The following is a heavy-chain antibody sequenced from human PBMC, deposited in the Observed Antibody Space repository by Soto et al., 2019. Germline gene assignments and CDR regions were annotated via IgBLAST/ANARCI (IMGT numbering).Heavy chain of an antibody. CDR1: GFTFTSYA. CDR2: ISGGGGST. CDR3: ARDPVIVGDLGPIDY. V-gene: IGHV3-23*01. Sequence: EVQLLESGGNLVQPGGSLRLSCAASGFTFTSYAMTWVRQAPGKGLEWVSGISGGGGSTYYADSVRGRFTISRDNSKNTLYLQMNSLRAEDTAISYCARDPVIVGDLGPIDYWGQGTLVTVSS. D-gene: IGHD1-26*01. J-gene: IGHJ4*02.